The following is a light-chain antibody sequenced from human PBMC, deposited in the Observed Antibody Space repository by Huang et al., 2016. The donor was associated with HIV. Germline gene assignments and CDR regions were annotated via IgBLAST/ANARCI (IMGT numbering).Light chain of an antibody. V-gene: IGKV3-11*01. CDR3: QQRSNLLT. CDR2: DAS. Sequence: EIVLTQSPATLSLSPGERATLSCKASQTINTYVGWYQHKPGRAPRLLIYDASNRAPGIPARFSGSGSGTDFTLTVSGLEPEDSAVYYCQQRSNLLTFGGGTKVEIK. J-gene: IGKJ4*01. CDR1: QTINTY.